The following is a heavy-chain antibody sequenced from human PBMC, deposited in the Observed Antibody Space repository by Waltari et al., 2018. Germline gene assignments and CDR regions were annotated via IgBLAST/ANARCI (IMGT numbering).Heavy chain of an antibody. D-gene: IGHD6-13*01. V-gene: IGHV4-4*07. CDR3: ARGRQLVNWFDP. J-gene: IGHJ5*02. Sequence: QVQLQDSGPGLVKPSATLSLSCTVSGCSIRSYYWSWIRQPAGKGLEWIGRIYTSGSTNYNPSLKSRVTMSVDTSKNQFSLKLSSVTAADTAVYYCARGRQLVNWFDPWGQGTLVTVSS. CDR1: GCSIRSYY. CDR2: IYTSGST.